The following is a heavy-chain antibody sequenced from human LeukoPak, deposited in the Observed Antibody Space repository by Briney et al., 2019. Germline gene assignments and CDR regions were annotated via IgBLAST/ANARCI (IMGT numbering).Heavy chain of an antibody. Sequence: SHTLSLTPAVYGRDLRGYYWSWIRQPPGKGLEWIREINHSGSTNYNPSLKSRVTISVDTSKNQFSLKLSSVTAADTAVYYCARGLRYCSSTSCYVGRYYFVYWGQGTLVTVSS. V-gene: IGHV4-34*01. CDR2: INHSGST. CDR3: ARGLRYCSSTSCYVGRYYFVY. D-gene: IGHD2-2*01. CDR1: GRDLRGYY. J-gene: IGHJ4*02.